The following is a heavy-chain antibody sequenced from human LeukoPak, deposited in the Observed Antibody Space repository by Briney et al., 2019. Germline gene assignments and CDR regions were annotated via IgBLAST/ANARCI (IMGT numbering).Heavy chain of an antibody. D-gene: IGHD3-16*01. Sequence: ASVKVSCKASGYPFASYGISWVRQAPGQGLEWMGWISAYNGNTNYAQKLQGRVTMTTDTSTSTAYMELRSLRSDDTAVYYCARDPTSGYYYYYGMDVWGQGTTVTVSS. CDR2: ISAYNGNT. CDR3: ARDPTSGYYYYYGMDV. V-gene: IGHV1-18*01. J-gene: IGHJ6*02. CDR1: GYPFASYG.